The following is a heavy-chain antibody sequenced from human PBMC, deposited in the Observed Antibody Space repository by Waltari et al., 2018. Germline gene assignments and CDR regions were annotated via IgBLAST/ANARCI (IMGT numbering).Heavy chain of an antibody. CDR3: ARDRGRAGGYVGWFDP. CDR1: GVTFSSYA. J-gene: IGHJ5*02. Sequence: QVQLVQSGAEVKKPGSSVQVSCKASGVTFSSYAISWLRQAPGQGLEWMGGIIPIFGTANYAQKFQGRVTITADESTSTAYMELSSLRSEDTAVYYCARDRGRAGGYVGWFDPWGQGTLVTVSS. D-gene: IGHD3-10*01. CDR2: IIPIFGTA. V-gene: IGHV1-69*13.